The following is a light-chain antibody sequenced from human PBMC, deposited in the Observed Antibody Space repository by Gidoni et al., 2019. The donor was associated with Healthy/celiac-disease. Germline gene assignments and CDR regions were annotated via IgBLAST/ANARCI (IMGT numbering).Light chain of an antibody. J-gene: IGLJ2*01. CDR1: SSDVGGYNY. CDR2: DVS. CDR3: SSNTSSRTYVV. V-gene: IGLV2-14*03. Sequence: QSALTQPASVSGSPGQSITISCTGTSSDVGGYNYVSWYQQHPGKAPKLMIYDVSNRPSGVSNRFSGSKSGTTASLTISGLQAEDEADYYCSSNTSSRTYVVFGGGTKLTVL.